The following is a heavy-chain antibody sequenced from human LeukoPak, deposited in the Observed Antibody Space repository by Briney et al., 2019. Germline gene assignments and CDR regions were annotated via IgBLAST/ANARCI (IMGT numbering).Heavy chain of an antibody. D-gene: IGHD4-17*01. Sequence: GGSLRLSCAASGFTFSSYSMNWVRQAPGKGLEWVSYISSSSSTIYYADSVKGRFTISRDNAKNSLCLQMNSLRAEDTAVYYCARDTPFYGDYRGYFDYWGQGTLVTVSS. CDR2: ISSSSSTI. J-gene: IGHJ4*02. V-gene: IGHV3-48*04. CDR1: GFTFSSYS. CDR3: ARDTPFYGDYRGYFDY.